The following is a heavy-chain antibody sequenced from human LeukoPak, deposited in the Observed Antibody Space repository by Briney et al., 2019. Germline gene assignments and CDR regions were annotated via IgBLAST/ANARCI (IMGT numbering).Heavy chain of an antibody. Sequence: GASVKVSCKASGYTFTGYYMHWVRQAPGQGLEWMGWINPNSGGTNYAQKFQGWVTMTRDTSISTAYMELSRLRSDDTAVYYCARVAPYGVVRGYFDYWGQGTLVTVSS. CDR3: ARVAPYGVVRGYFDY. V-gene: IGHV1-2*04. J-gene: IGHJ4*02. CDR1: GYTFTGYY. CDR2: INPNSGGT. D-gene: IGHD4-23*01.